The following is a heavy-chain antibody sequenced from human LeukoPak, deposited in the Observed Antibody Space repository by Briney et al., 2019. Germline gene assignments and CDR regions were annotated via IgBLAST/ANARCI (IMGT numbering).Heavy chain of an antibody. CDR3: ARAFRYCSSTSCYLDP. CDR1: GFTFSDYY. CDR2: ISTSSYT. Sequence: PGGSLRLSCAASGFTFSDYYMSWIRHAPGKGLEWVSYISTSSYTNYADSVKGRFTISRDNAKNSLYLQMNSLRAEDTAVYYCARAFRYCSSTSCYLDPWGRGTLVTVSS. D-gene: IGHD2-2*01. J-gene: IGHJ5*02. V-gene: IGHV3-11*06.